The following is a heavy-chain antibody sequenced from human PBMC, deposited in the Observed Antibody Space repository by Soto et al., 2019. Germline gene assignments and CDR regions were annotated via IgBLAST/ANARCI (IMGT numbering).Heavy chain of an antibody. CDR3: ARALDTAMVYFRGPRTKVFDY. Sequence: ASVKVSCKASGYTFTSYDINWVRQATGQGLEWMGWMNPNSGNTGYAQKFQGRVTMTRNTSISTAYMELSSLRSEDTAVYYCARALDTAMVYFRGPRTKVFDYWGQGTLVTVSS. V-gene: IGHV1-8*01. CDR2: MNPNSGNT. J-gene: IGHJ4*02. CDR1: GYTFTSYD. D-gene: IGHD5-18*01.